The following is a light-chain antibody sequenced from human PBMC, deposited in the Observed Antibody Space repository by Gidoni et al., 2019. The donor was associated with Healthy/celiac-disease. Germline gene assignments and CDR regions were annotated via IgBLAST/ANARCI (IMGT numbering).Light chain of an antibody. CDR2: DAS. CDR3: QQYDNPRS. J-gene: IGKJ2*04. Sequence: IQRTQSPSSLSASVEDRVTITCQASQDISNYLNWYQQKPGKAPKLLIYDASNLETGVSSRFSGSGSGTDFPFTISSLQPEDIATYYCQQYDNPRSFGQGTKLEIK. CDR1: QDISNY. V-gene: IGKV1-33*01.